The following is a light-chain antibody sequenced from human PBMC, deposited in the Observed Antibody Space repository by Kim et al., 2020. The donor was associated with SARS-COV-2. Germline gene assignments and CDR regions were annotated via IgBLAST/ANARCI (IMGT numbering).Light chain of an antibody. V-gene: IGLV2-8*01. CDR3: TSYAGRNNLV. CDR1: SNDVGYYNY. J-gene: IGLJ3*02. Sequence: QSALTQPPSASGSPGQSVTFSCTGTSNDVGYYNYVSWYRQYPGKAPKLMIYEVNKWPSGVPDRFSGSKSGNTASLTVSGLQTEDEADYYCTSYAGRNNLVFGGGTQLTVL. CDR2: EVN.